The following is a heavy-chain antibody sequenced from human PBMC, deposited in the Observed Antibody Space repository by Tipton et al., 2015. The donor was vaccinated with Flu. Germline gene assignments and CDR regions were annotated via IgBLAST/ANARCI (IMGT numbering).Heavy chain of an antibody. D-gene: IGHD2-21*02. J-gene: IGHJ6*02. CDR1: GGSISSSSYY. V-gene: IGHV4-39*07. Sequence: TLSLTCTVSGGSISSSSYYWGWIRQPPGKGLEWIGSIYYSGSTYYNPSLKSRVTISVDTSKNQFSLKLSSVTAADTAVYYCARDPMQRCGGDCYSTWASYYGMEVWGQGTTVTVSS. CDR3: ARDPMQRCGGDCYSTWASYYGMEV. CDR2: IYYSGST.